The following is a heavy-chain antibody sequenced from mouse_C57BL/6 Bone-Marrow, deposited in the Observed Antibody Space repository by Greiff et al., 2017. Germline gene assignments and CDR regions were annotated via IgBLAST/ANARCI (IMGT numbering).Heavy chain of an antibody. J-gene: IGHJ1*03. CDR3: ARWRGYYYGRGWYFDV. Sequence: QVQLKESGAELVRPGTSVKMSCKASGYTFTNYWIGWAKQRPGHGLEWIGDIYPGGGYTNYNEKFKGKATLTADKSSSTAYMQFSSLTSEDSAIYYCARWRGYYYGRGWYFDVWGTGTTVTVSS. CDR2: IYPGGGYT. D-gene: IGHD1-1*01. CDR1: GYTFTNYW. V-gene: IGHV1-63*01.